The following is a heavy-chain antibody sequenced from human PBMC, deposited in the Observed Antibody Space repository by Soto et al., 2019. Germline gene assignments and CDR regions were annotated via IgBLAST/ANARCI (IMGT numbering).Heavy chain of an antibody. D-gene: IGHD4-17*01. V-gene: IGHV1-69*06. CDR2: IIPIFGTA. CDR1: GGTFSSYA. CDR3: ARAPPTTVVTYFQH. Sequence: ASVKVSCKASGGTFSSYAISWVRQAPGQGLEWMGGIIPIFGTANYAQKFQGRVTITADKSMSTAYMELSSLRSEDTAVYYCARAPPTTVVTYFQHWGQGTLVTVSS. J-gene: IGHJ1*01.